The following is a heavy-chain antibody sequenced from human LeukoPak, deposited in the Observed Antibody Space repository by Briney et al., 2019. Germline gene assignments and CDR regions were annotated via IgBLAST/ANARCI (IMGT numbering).Heavy chain of an antibody. V-gene: IGHV1-18*01. CDR1: GYTFTSYG. D-gene: IGHD3-10*01. CDR3: ATERVVRGVNTWFDP. J-gene: IGHJ5*02. Sequence: ASVKVSCKASGYTFTSYGISWVRQAPGQGLEWMGWISAYNGNTNYAQKLQGRVTMTTDTSTSTAYMELRSLRSEDTAVYYCATERVVRGVNTWFDPWGQGTLVTVSS. CDR2: ISAYNGNT.